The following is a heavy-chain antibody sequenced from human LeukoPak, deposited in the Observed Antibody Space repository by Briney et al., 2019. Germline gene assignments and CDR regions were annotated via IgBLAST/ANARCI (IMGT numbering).Heavy chain of an antibody. J-gene: IGHJ3*02. CDR3: AAISQDETDDAFDI. CDR2: IYYSGST. Sequence: SETLSLTCTVSGGSISSYYWSWIRQPPGKGLEWIGYIYYSGSTYYNPSLKSRVTISVDTSKNQFSLKLSSVTAADTAVYYCAAISQDETDDAFDIWGQGTMVTVSS. V-gene: IGHV4-59*06. D-gene: IGHD1-1*01. CDR1: GGSISSYY.